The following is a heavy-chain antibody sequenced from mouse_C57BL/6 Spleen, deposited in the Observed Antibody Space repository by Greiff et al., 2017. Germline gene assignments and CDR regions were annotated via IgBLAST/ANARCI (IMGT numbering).Heavy chain of an antibody. CDR2: IDPETGGT. J-gene: IGHJ2*01. D-gene: IGHD2-10*01. V-gene: IGHV1-15*01. CDR1: GYTFTDYD. Sequence: QVHVKQSGAELVRPGASVTLSCKASGYTFTDYDMHWVKQTPVHGLEWIGAIDPETGGTAYNQKFKGKAILTADKSSSTAYMELRSRTSEDSAVYYCTRSAYPDYWGQGTTLTVSS. CDR3: TRSAYPDY.